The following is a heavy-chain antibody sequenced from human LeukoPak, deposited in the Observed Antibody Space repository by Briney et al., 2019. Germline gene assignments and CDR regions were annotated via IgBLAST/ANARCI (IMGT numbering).Heavy chain of an antibody. D-gene: IGHD2/OR15-2a*01. J-gene: IGHJ3*02. Sequence: SVKVSCKASGYTLTGYYMHWVRQAPGQGLEWMGRIIPILGIANYAQKFQGRVTITADKSTSTAYMELSSLRSEDTAVYYCARTESSSSPFDIWGQGTMVTVSS. CDR1: GYTLTGYY. CDR3: ARTESSSSPFDI. CDR2: IIPILGIA. V-gene: IGHV1-69*02.